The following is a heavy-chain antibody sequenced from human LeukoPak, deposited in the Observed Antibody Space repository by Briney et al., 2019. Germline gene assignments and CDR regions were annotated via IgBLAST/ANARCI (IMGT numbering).Heavy chain of an antibody. J-gene: IGHJ4*02. CDR1: GFTFSTYS. V-gene: IGHV3-48*01. D-gene: IGHD4-17*01. CDR2: ISSSSTTI. CDR3: ARNRPSTTVTTSDY. Sequence: GGSLRLSCAASGFTFSTYSMNWVRQAPGEGLEWISYISSSSTTIYYADSVKGRFTISRDNAKNSLYLQMNSLRAEDTAVYYCARNRPSTTVTTSDYWGQGTLVTVSS.